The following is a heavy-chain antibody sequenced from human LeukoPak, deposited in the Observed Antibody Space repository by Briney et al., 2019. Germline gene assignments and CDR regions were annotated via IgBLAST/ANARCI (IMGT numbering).Heavy chain of an antibody. J-gene: IGHJ4*02. Sequence: GGSLRLSCAASEFTFSAFGMHWVRQAPAKGLGGVAVISSDGTNKYYTDSVKGRFTISRDNSKNTLYMQMNSLRAVDTAVYFCAKSRLYSSGSADYWGQGTLVTVSS. CDR3: AKSRLYSSGSADY. CDR2: ISSDGTNK. V-gene: IGHV3-30*18. CDR1: EFTFSAFG. D-gene: IGHD6-19*01.